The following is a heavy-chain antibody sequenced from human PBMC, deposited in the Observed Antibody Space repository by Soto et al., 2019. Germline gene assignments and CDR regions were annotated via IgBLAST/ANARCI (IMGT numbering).Heavy chain of an antibody. V-gene: IGHV4-4*02. CDR2: IYHSGST. J-gene: IGHJ6*03. D-gene: IGHD6-13*01. CDR1: SGSISSSNW. CDR3: ARSAGSSEYDYYYYYMDV. Sequence: SETLSLTCAVSSGSISSSNWWSWVRQPPGKGLEWIGEIYHSGSTNYNPSLKSRVTISVDKSKNQFSLKLSSVTAADTAVYYCARSAGSSEYDYYYYYMDVWGKGTTVTVSS.